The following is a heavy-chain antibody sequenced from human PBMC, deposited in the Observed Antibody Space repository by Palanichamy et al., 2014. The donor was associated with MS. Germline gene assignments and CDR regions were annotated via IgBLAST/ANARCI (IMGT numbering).Heavy chain of an antibody. CDR3: ARGGSYYPDY. J-gene: IGHJ4*02. V-gene: IGHV3-74*01. CDR2: ISSTGSST. D-gene: IGHD1-26*01. Sequence: EVQLVEAGGGLVQPGGSLRLSCAASGFTFSSYWMHWVRQVPGKGLVWVSRISSTGSSTSYADSVKGRFTVSRDNAKNTLYLQMNSLRVEDTAAYYCARGGSYYPDYWGQGTLVTVSS. CDR1: GFTFSSYW.